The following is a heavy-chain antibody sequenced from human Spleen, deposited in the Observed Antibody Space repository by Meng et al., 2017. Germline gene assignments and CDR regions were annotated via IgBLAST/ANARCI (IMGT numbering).Heavy chain of an antibody. V-gene: IGHV3-53*04. J-gene: IGHJ4*02. CDR1: GFTVSSNY. Sequence: GESLKISCAASGFTVSSNYMSWVRQAPGKGLEWVSVIYRGGSTYYADSVKGRFTISRHNSKNTLYLHMNSLRAEDTAVYYCAGGGDGYNYVYFDYWGQGTLVTVSS. CDR3: AGGGDGYNYVYFDY. D-gene: IGHD5-24*01. CDR2: IYRGGST.